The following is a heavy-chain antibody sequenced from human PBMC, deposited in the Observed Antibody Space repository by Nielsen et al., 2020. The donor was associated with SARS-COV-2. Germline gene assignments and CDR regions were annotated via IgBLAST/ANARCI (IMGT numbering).Heavy chain of an antibody. V-gene: IGHV3-53*01. Sequence: GSLRLSCAASGFTVSSNYMSWVRQAPGKGLEWVSVIYSGGSTYYADSVKGRFTISRDNSKNTLYLQMNSLRAEDTAVYYCARGRIAGIDAFDIWGQGTMVTVSS. CDR1: GFTVSSNY. D-gene: IGHD6-13*01. J-gene: IGHJ3*02. CDR2: IYSGGST. CDR3: ARGRIAGIDAFDI.